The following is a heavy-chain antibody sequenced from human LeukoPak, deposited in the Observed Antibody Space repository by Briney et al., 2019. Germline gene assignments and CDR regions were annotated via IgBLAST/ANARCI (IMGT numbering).Heavy chain of an antibody. CDR2: IDDDGSGA. J-gene: IGHJ5*02. V-gene: IGHV3-74*01. CDR1: EFTFSAYW. D-gene: IGHD3-10*01. CDR3: ARIGPSGSGSYFFLDP. Sequence: GGSLRLSCAASEFTFSAYWMHWVRQAPGMGLVWVSRIDDDGSGASYADSVKGRFTISRDNAKNTLYLQMNSLRAEDTAVYYCARIGPSGSGSYFFLDPWGQGTLVTVSS.